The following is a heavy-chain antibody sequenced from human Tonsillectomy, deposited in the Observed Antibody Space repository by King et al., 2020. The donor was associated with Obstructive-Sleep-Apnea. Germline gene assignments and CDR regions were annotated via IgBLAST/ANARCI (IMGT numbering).Heavy chain of an antibody. Sequence: LQLQESGPGLVKPSETLSLTCAVSGGSISSSTYEWGWIRQPPGKGREWIGSIYSSGRSSYNPSPKSRLTLSVETSKKQFSLKLTSVTAADTAVYYCARERAAGTKTFDPWGQGTLVTVSS. V-gene: IGHV4-39*07. D-gene: IGHD1-1*01. CDR1: GGSISSSTYE. J-gene: IGHJ5*02. CDR2: IYSSGRS. CDR3: ARERAAGTKTFDP.